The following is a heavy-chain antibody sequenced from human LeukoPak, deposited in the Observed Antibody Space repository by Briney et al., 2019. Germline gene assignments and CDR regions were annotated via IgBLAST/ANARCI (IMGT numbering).Heavy chain of an antibody. Sequence: SETLSLTCAVYGGSFSGYYWSWIRQPPGKGLEWIGEISHTGSTNYNPSLKSRVTISADTSKNQSSLKLSSVTAADTAVYYCARVLYDYVWGSYRVPLEYWGQGTLVTVSS. J-gene: IGHJ4*02. CDR2: ISHTGST. V-gene: IGHV4-34*01. D-gene: IGHD3-16*02. CDR3: ARVLYDYVWGSYRVPLEY. CDR1: GGSFSGYY.